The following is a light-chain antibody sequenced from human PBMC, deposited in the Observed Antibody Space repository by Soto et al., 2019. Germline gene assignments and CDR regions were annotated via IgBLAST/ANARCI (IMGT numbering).Light chain of an antibody. Sequence: DIQMTQSPSTLSASIGDRVTITCRASQSITTFLAWYQQKPGKAPQILIYDASKLEPGVPSRLSGGGSGTEFTLTISSLQSEDFAVYYCQQYNNWPRTFGQGTKVDIK. J-gene: IGKJ1*01. CDR1: QSITTF. CDR2: DAS. CDR3: QQYNNWPRT. V-gene: IGKV1-5*01.